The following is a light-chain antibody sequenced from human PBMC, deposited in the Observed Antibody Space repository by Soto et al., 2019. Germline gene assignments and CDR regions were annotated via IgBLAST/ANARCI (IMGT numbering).Light chain of an antibody. Sequence: QSALTQPASVSGSPGQSITISCAGTMRDIGAYNLVSWYQQHPGKAPRLIFYEVLNRPSGIPLRFPASKSGNTAYLTVSGLQAEDEAHYYCGALTSKSALILGGGTKATVL. V-gene: IGLV2-14*03. CDR1: MRDIGAYNL. J-gene: IGLJ2*01. CDR3: GALTSKSALI. CDR2: EVL.